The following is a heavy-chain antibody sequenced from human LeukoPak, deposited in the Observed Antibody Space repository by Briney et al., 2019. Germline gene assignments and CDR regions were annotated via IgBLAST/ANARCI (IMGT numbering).Heavy chain of an antibody. V-gene: IGHV4-39*01. D-gene: IGHD6-13*01. CDR3: ASANPYSSSWYTSHYYYYYGMDV. J-gene: IGHJ6*02. CDR2: IYYSGST. Sequence: PSETLSLTCTVSGGSISSSSYYWGWIRQPPGKGLEWIGSIYYSGSTYCNPSLKSRVTISVDTSKNQFSLKLSSVTAADTAVYYCASANPYSSSWYTSHYYYYYGMDVWGQGTTVTVSS. CDR1: GGSISSSSYY.